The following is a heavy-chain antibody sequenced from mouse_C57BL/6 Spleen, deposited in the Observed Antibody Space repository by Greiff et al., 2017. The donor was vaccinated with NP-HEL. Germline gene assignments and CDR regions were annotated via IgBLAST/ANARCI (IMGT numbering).Heavy chain of an antibody. CDR1: GYTFTDYN. CDR3: ARCGDSSGYYFDY. Sequence: EVQGVESGPELVKPGASVKIPCKASGYTFTDYNMDWVKQSHGKSLEWIGDINPNNGGTIYNQKFKGKATLTVDKSSSTAYMELRSLTSEDTAVYYCARCGDSSGYYFDYWGQGTTLTVSS. J-gene: IGHJ2*01. V-gene: IGHV1-18*01. CDR2: INPNNGGT. D-gene: IGHD3-2*02.